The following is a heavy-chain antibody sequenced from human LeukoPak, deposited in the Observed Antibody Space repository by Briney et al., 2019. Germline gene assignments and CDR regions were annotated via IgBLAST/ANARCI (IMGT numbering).Heavy chain of an antibody. CDR3: ARDPGVYCTNGVCYPGVFDY. V-gene: IGHV1-2*02. J-gene: IGHJ4*02. Sequence: GASVKVSCKASGYTFTGYYMHWVRQAPGQGLEWMGWINPNSGGTNYAQKFQGRVTMTRDTSISTAYMELSRLRSDDTAVYYCARDPGVYCTNGVCYPGVFDYWDQGTLVTVSS. D-gene: IGHD2-8*01. CDR1: GYTFTGYY. CDR2: INPNSGGT.